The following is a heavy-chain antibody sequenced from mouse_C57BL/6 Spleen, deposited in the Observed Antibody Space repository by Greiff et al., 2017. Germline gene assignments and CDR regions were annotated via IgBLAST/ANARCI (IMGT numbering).Heavy chain of an antibody. Sequence: QVQLQQSGPELVKPGASVKISCKASGYAFSSSWMNWVKQRPGKGLEWIGRIYPGDGDTNYNGKFKGKATLTADKSSSTAYMQLSSLTSEDSAVYFCARMDYGNYYFDYGGQGTTLTVSS. V-gene: IGHV1-82*01. CDR1: GYAFSSSW. D-gene: IGHD2-1*01. CDR2: IYPGDGDT. J-gene: IGHJ2*01. CDR3: ARMDYGNYYFDY.